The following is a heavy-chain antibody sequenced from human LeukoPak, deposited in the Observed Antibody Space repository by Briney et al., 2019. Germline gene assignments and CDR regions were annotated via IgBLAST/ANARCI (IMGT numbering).Heavy chain of an antibody. Sequence: SRTLSLTCTVSGGSISSGGYYWSWIRQHPGKGLEWIGYIYYSGSTYYNPSLKSRVTISVDTSKNQFSLKLSSVTAADTAVYYCARAPVYYDILTGYRQYWFDPWGQGTLVTVSS. D-gene: IGHD3-9*01. CDR3: ARAPVYYDILTGYRQYWFDP. CDR1: GGSISSGGYY. J-gene: IGHJ5*02. V-gene: IGHV4-31*03. CDR2: IYYSGST.